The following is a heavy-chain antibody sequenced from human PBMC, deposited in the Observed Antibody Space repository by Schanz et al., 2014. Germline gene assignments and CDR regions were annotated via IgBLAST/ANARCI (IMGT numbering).Heavy chain of an antibody. CDR1: GITFSSHS. V-gene: IGHV3-48*01. CDR2: VSRSTPDI. Sequence: EVHLVESGGGLVQPGGSLRLSCAASGITFSSHSFNWVRQAPGKGLEWVSYVSRSTPDIYYADSVKGRFTMSRDNAKKSEFLQMNSLRAEDTAVYYCAGKMKAGVYGSRGQESLDIWGQGTMVTVSS. CDR3: AGKMKAGVYGSRGQESLDI. J-gene: IGHJ3*02. D-gene: IGHD2-2*01.